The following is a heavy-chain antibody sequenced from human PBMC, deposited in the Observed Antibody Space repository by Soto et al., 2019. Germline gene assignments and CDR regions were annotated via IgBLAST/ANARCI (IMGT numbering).Heavy chain of an antibody. CDR1: GYTFTNYG. D-gene: IGHD3-16*01. V-gene: IGHV1-18*01. CDR2: ISANNGNT. CDR3: ARDRGSDALDY. Sequence: QVQLVQSGAEVKKPGASVKVSCKASGYTFTNYGISWVRQAPGQGLEWMGWISANNGNTNYEQKLQGRVTMTTDTSPSTAYRELRSLRSDDTAVYYCARDRGSDALDYWGQGTLVTVSS. J-gene: IGHJ4*02.